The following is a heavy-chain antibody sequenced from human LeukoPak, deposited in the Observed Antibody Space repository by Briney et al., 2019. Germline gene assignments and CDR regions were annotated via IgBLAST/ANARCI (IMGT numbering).Heavy chain of an antibody. CDR3: ARSIAVAVFDY. CDR1: GYTFTGYY. D-gene: IGHD6-19*01. J-gene: IGHJ4*02. CDR2: INPNSGGT. Sequence: ASVKVSCKASGYTFTGYYMHWVRQAPGQGLEWMGWINPNSGGTNYAQKFQGRVTITADESTSTAYMELSSLRSEDTAVHYCARSIAVAVFDYWGQGTLVTVSS. V-gene: IGHV1-2*02.